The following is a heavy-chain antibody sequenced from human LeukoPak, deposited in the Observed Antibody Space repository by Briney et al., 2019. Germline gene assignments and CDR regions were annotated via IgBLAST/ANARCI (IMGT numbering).Heavy chain of an antibody. CDR3: ARHSRSGWPNPYFDY. CDR1: GGSISSYY. D-gene: IGHD6-19*01. J-gene: IGHJ4*02. CDR2: IYYSGST. V-gene: IGHV4-59*08. Sequence: SETLSLTCTVSGGSISSYYWSWIRQPPGKGLEWIGYIYYSGSTNYNPSLKSRVTISVDTSKNQFSLKLSSVTAADTAVYYCARHSRSGWPNPYFDYWGQGTLVTVSS.